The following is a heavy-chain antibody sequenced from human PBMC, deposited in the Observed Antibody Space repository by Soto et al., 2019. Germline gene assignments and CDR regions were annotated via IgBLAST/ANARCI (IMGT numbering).Heavy chain of an antibody. D-gene: IGHD2-8*01. CDR2: IFYSGST. CDR1: GGSLSISSW. Sequence: TSETLSVTCALSGGSLSISSWWSWFRQPPGKTLEWLGEIFYSGSTKYNPSLNSRVTISADQSKNDFSLRLSSVTAADTAVYYCVHHGGVTYYHDFWGQGMLVTVSS. V-gene: IGHV4-4*02. CDR3: VHHGGVTYYHDF. J-gene: IGHJ4*02.